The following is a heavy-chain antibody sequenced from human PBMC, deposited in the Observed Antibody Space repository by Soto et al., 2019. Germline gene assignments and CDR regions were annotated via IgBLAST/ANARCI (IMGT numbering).Heavy chain of an antibody. J-gene: IGHJ4*02. CDR3: ERGGGSSGYQDY. CDR2: IIPNFGTA. CDR1: GGTFSSYA. V-gene: IGHV1-69*01. Sequence: QVQLVQSGAEVKKPGSSVKVSCKASGGTFSSYAISWVRQAPGQGLEWMGGIIPNFGTANYPQKFQARVTITADESTTTAYMELSSLRCDETAVYYCERGGGSSGYQDYWGQGPLVTVSS. D-gene: IGHD3-22*01.